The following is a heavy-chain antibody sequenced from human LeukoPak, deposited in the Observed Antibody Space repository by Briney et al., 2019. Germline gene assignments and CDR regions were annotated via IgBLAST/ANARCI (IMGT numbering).Heavy chain of an antibody. CDR1: GGSISSSSHY. J-gene: IGHJ4*02. D-gene: IGHD1-26*01. Sequence: SETLSLTCTVSGGSISSSSHYWAWIRQSPGTGLEWIGSIYYSGSTYYNPSLKSRATISVDTSKNQFSLKLSSVTAADTAVYYCARRGGSYYSGRLSYYFDYWGQGTLVTVSS. CDR2: IYYSGST. CDR3: ARRGGSYYSGRLSYYFDY. V-gene: IGHV4-39*01.